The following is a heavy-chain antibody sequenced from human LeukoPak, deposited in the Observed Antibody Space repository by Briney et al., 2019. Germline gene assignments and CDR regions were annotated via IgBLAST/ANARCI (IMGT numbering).Heavy chain of an antibody. D-gene: IGHD6-13*01. CDR1: GFTFSSYS. V-gene: IGHV3-21*01. CDR2: ISSSSSYI. Sequence: PGGSLRLSCAASGFTFSSYSINWVRQAPGKGLEWVSSISSSSSYIYYADSVKGRFTISRDNAKNSLYLQMNSLRAEDTAVYYCARSPYSSSWYYFDYWGQGTLVTVSS. CDR3: ARSPYSSSWYYFDY. J-gene: IGHJ4*02.